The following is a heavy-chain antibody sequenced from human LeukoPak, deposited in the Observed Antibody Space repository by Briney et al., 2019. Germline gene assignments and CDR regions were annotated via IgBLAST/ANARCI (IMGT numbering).Heavy chain of an antibody. CDR2: IYDTGGT. CDR3: ARDSSGPAF. V-gene: IGHV3-53*01. J-gene: IGHJ4*02. D-gene: IGHD6-19*01. Sequence: GGSLRLSCAASGFTVSNTYMSWVRQAPGKGLEWVSVIYDTGGTFYSDSVKGRFTVSRDYSKNTLYLQMNSLRVDDTAVYYCARDSSGPAFWGQGTLVTVPS. CDR1: GFTVSNTY.